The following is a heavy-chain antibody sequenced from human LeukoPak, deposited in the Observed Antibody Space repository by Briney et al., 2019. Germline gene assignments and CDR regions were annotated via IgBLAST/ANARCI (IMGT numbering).Heavy chain of an antibody. J-gene: IGHJ1*01. CDR3: ARGKYYYDSSGPEYFQH. CDR2: ISHDGSNK. D-gene: IGHD3-22*01. Sequence: PGGSLRLSCEASGFTFSSYGMHWVRQAPGKGLEGVAVISHDGSNKKYADSVKGRFTISRDNSKNTLYLQMNSLRVEDTAVYYCARGKYYYDSSGPEYFQHWGQGTLVTVSS. CDR1: GFTFSSYG. V-gene: IGHV3-30*03.